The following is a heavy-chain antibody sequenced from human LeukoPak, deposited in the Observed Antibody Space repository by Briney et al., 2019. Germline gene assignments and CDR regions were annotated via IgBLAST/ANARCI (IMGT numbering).Heavy chain of an antibody. J-gene: IGHJ3*02. Sequence: SETLSLTCTVSGGSISSYYWSWIRQPPGKGLEWIGYIYYSGSTNYNPSLKSRVTMSVDTSKNQFSLKLSSVTAADTAVYYCASPIFSSGSYLYAFDIWGQGTMVTVSS. CDR3: ASPIFSSGSYLYAFDI. CDR2: IYYSGST. D-gene: IGHD3-10*01. CDR1: GGSISSYY. V-gene: IGHV4-59*08.